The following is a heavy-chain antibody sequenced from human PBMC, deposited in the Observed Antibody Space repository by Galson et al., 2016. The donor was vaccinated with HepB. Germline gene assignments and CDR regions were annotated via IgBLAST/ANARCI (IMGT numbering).Heavy chain of an antibody. CDR1: GYTFTGYF. J-gene: IGHJ4*02. CDR2: INPNSGGT. Sequence: SVKVSCKASGYTFTGYFIHWVRQAPGQGLEWMGWINPNSGGTNYAQKFQGGVTMTRDTSISTAYMELSRLRSDDTAVYYCAKYSGYDFGGLDYWGQGTLVIVSS. CDR3: AKYSGYDFGGLDY. D-gene: IGHD5-12*01. V-gene: IGHV1-2*02.